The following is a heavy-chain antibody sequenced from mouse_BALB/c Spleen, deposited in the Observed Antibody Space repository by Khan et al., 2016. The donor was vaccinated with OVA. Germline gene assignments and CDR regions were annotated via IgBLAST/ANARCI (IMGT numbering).Heavy chain of an antibody. CDR3: ARSHYGNSFAY. Sequence: QVQLQQSGPELVKPGASVKMSCKASGYTFTDYIMSWVKQRTGQGLEWIGEIYPGSGSTYYNEKFKGKATLTADTSSNTAYMHLSSLTSEDSAVYFCARSHYGNSFAYWGQGTLVTVSA. CDR2: IYPGSGST. D-gene: IGHD2-1*01. V-gene: IGHV1-77*01. J-gene: IGHJ3*01. CDR1: GYTFTDYI.